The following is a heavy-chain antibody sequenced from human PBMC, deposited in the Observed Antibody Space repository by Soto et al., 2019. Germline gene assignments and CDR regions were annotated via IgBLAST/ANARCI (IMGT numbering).Heavy chain of an antibody. D-gene: IGHD2-15*01. CDR3: ARDVVVVAADGWANWFDP. J-gene: IGHJ5*02. CDR2: ISAYNGNT. V-gene: IGHV1-18*01. CDR1: GYTFTSYG. Sequence: QVQLVKSGAEVKKPGASVRVSCKASGYTFTSYGISWVRQAPGQGLEWMGWISAYNGNTNYAQKLQGRVTMTTDTSTSTAYMELRSLRSDDTAVYYCARDVVVVAADGWANWFDPWGQGTLVTVSS.